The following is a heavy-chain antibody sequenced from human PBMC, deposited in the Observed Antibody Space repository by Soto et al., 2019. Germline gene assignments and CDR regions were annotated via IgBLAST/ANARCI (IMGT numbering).Heavy chain of an antibody. CDR2: IATYNSNR. Sequence: HLVQSGPEVKKPGASITVSCKTSGDTFTNFGLSWVRQAPGQGLEWMGWIATYNSNRNYAQKVQGRLTPTTDTSTSTAYMELKNLGYDDTAVYYCARVVRGVVNWFDPWGQGTLVTVSS. D-gene: IGHD3-10*01. CDR1: GDTFTNFG. J-gene: IGHJ5*02. CDR3: ARVVRGVVNWFDP. V-gene: IGHV1-18*01.